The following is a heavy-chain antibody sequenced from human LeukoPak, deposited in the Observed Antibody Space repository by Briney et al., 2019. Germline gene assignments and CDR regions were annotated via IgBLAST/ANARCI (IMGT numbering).Heavy chain of an antibody. J-gene: IGHJ4*02. Sequence: GGSLRLSCAASTFIFSNYAMSWVRQAPGKGLEWVSAISNNGGYTYYADSVQGRFTISRDNSKSTLCLQMNSLRAEDTAVYYCAKQLGYCSDGSCYFPYWGQGTLVTASS. D-gene: IGHD2-15*01. V-gene: IGHV3-23*01. CDR3: AKQLGYCSDGSCYFPY. CDR1: TFIFSNYA. CDR2: ISNNGGYT.